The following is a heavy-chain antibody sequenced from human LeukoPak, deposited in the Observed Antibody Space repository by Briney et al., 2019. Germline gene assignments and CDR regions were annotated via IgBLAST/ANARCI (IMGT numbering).Heavy chain of an antibody. D-gene: IGHD1-26*01. Sequence: GGSLRLSCAVSGFTFSAYAIYWFRQVPGKGLEWVAVISYDGRNKWYADSVKGRFTISRDNSKNTLFLQMSSLGPDDTAVYYCARSSILGSTWAPLDYWGQGTLVTVSS. CDR3: ARSSILGSTWAPLDY. CDR2: ISYDGRNK. CDR1: GFTFSAYA. V-gene: IGHV3-30*04. J-gene: IGHJ4*02.